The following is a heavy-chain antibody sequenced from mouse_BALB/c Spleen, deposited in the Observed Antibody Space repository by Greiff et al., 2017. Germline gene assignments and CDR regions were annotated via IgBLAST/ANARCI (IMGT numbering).Heavy chain of an antibody. CDR1: GYTFTSYW. Sequence: VQLQQSGAELAKPGASVKMSCKASGYTFTSYWMHWVKQRPGQGLEWIGYINPSTGYTEYNQKFKDKATLTADKSSSTAYMQLSSLTSEDSAVYYCARVRRDYYAMDYWGQGTSVTVSS. CDR3: ARVRRDYYAMDY. J-gene: IGHJ4*01. D-gene: IGHD2-14*01. CDR2: INPSTGYT. V-gene: IGHV1-7*01.